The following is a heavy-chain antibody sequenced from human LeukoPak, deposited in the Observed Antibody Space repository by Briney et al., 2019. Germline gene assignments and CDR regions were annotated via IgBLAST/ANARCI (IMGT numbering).Heavy chain of an antibody. CDR1: GGSISSASYY. V-gene: IGHV4-61*02. J-gene: IGHJ3*02. Sequence: PSQTLSLTCTVSGGSISSASYYWSWIRQPAGKGLEWIGRIFTSGSTNYNPSLKSRVTTSVDTSKNQFSLKLSSVTAADTAVYYCARDWSGNGGNSDAFDIWGQGTMVTVSS. CDR2: IFTSGST. D-gene: IGHD4-23*01. CDR3: ARDWSGNGGNSDAFDI.